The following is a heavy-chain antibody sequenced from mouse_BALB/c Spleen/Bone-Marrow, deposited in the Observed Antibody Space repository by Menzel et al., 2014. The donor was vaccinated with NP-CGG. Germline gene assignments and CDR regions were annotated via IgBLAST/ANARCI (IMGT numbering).Heavy chain of an antibody. D-gene: IGHD1-1*01. Sequence: QVQLKQSGAELARPGASVRMSCKASGYTFTSYTMHWVKQRPGQGLEWIGYINPSSGYTNYNQKFKDKATLTADKSSSTAYMQLSSLTSEDSAVYYCARSLRWYFDVWGAGTTVTVSS. V-gene: IGHV1-4*01. CDR1: GYTFTSYT. CDR2: INPSSGYT. J-gene: IGHJ1*01. CDR3: ARSLRWYFDV.